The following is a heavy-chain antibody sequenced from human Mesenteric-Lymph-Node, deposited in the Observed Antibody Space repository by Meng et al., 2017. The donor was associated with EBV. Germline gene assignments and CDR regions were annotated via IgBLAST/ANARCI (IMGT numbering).Heavy chain of an antibody. CDR2: INHSGST. CDR3: ARGFLSFVRVFDY. D-gene: IGHD2/OR15-2a*01. V-gene: IGHV4-34*01. CDR1: GGSFSGYY. J-gene: IGHJ4*02. Sequence: LSQWGAGLLKPSETLSLTCAVYGGSFSGYYWSWIRQPPGKGLEWIGEINHSGSTNYNPSLKSRVTISVDTSKNQFSLKLSSVTAADTAVYYCARGFLSFVRVFDYWGQGTLVTVSS.